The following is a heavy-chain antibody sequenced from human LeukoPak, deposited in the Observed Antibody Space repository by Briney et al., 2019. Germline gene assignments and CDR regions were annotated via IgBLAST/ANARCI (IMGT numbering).Heavy chain of an antibody. CDR2: IYSGGST. D-gene: IGHD3-10*02. CDR3: ARGKPMYYYVFDY. J-gene: IGHJ4*02. CDR1: GFTVSSNY. Sequence: AGGSLRLSCAASGFTVSSNYMSWVRQAPGKGLEWVSVIYSGGSTYYADSVKGRFTISRDNSKNTLSLQMNSLRAEDTAVYYCARGKPMYYYVFDYWGQGTLVTVSS. V-gene: IGHV3-53*01.